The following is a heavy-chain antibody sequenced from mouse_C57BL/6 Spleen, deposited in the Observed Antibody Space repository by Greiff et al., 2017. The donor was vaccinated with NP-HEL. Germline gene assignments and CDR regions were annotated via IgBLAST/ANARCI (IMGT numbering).Heavy chain of an antibody. J-gene: IGHJ1*03. V-gene: IGHV14-2*01. CDR2: IDPEAGET. CDR1: GFNIKDYY. Sequence: VQLKESGAELVKPGASVKLSCTASGFNIKDYYMHWVKQRTEQGLEWIGRIDPEAGETKYAPKFQGKATITADTSSNTAYLQLSNLTSEDTAVYYSARGYGSRYFDVWGTGTTVTVSS. CDR3: ARGYGSRYFDV. D-gene: IGHD1-1*01.